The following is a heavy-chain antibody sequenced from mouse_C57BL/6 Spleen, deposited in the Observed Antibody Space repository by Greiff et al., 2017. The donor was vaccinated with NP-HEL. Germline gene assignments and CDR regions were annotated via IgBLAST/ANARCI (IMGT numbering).Heavy chain of an antibody. CDR1: GFTFTDYY. J-gene: IGHJ3*01. D-gene: IGHD2-4*01. CDR2: IRNKANGYTT. V-gene: IGHV7-3*01. CDR3: ARYDYDVAY. Sequence: EVNVVESGGGLVQPGGSLSLSCAASGFTFTDYYMSWVRQPPGKALEWLGFIRNKANGYTTEYSASVKGRFTISRDNSQSILYLQMNALRAEDSATHYCARYDYDVAYWGKGTLVTVSA.